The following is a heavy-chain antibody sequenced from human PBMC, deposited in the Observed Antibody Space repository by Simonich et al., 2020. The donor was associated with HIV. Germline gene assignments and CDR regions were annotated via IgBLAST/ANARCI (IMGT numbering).Heavy chain of an antibody. CDR1: GYTFSSYG. CDR3: ARGAFDGYYFDY. J-gene: IGHJ4*02. CDR2: SSPYNAKT. V-gene: IGHV1-18*01. D-gene: IGHD6-25*01. Sequence: QVQLVQSGAEVKKPGASVKVSCKASGYTFSSYGINWVRQAPGQGLEWMGWSSPYNAKTDYSQKFSGRVTMTTDTSTNTTYMDLSSLRSDDTAMYYCARGAFDGYYFDYWGQGTLVTVSS.